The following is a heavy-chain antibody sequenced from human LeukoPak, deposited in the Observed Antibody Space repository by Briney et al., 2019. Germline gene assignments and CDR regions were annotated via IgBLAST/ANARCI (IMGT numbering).Heavy chain of an antibody. D-gene: IGHD1-1*01. J-gene: IGHJ4*02. Sequence: ASVKVSCKDSGYTFTGYYMHWVRQAPGQGLEWMGWINPNSGGTNYAQKFQGRVTMTRDTSISTAYMELSRLRSDDTAVYYCARGPNWNDVGYFDYWGQGTLVTVSS. CDR2: INPNSGGT. V-gene: IGHV1-2*02. CDR3: ARGPNWNDVGYFDY. CDR1: GYTFTGYY.